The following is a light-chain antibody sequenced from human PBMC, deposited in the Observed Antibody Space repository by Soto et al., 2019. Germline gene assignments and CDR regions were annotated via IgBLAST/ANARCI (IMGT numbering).Light chain of an antibody. CDR1: QSVGSN. V-gene: IGKV3-15*01. CDR3: QQYNNWPPDRT. Sequence: EIVMTQSPATLSVSPGERATLSCRASQSVGSNLAWYQQQPGQAPRLLIYGASTRATGIRARFSCSGSGSEITLTISSRKSEDFAIYFCQQYNNWPPDRTFGQGTKVEIK. J-gene: IGKJ1*01. CDR2: GAS.